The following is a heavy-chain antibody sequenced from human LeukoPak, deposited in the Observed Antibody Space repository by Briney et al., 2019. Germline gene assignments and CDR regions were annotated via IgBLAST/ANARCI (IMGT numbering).Heavy chain of an antibody. D-gene: IGHD2-2*01. V-gene: IGHV4-4*09. Sequence: SETLSLTCTVSGGSISSYYWSWIRQPPGKGLEWIGYIYTSGSTNCNPSLKSRVTISVDTSKNQFSLKLSSVTAADTAVYYCARHEHPRSFCSSTSCSNWFDPWGQGTLVTVSS. J-gene: IGHJ5*02. CDR2: IYTSGST. CDR1: GGSISSYY. CDR3: ARHEHPRSFCSSTSCSNWFDP.